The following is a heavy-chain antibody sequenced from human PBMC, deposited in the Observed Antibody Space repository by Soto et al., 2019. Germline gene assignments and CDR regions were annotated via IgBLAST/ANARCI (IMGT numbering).Heavy chain of an antibody. V-gene: IGHV4-34*01. Sequence: SETLSLTCAVYGGSFSGYYWSWIRQPPGKGLEWIGEINHSGSTNYNPSLKSRVTISVDTSKNQFSLKLSSVTAADTAVYYCARVPAAADTTNWFDPWGQGALVTVSS. CDR2: INHSGST. J-gene: IGHJ5*02. D-gene: IGHD6-13*01. CDR1: GGSFSGYY. CDR3: ARVPAAADTTNWFDP.